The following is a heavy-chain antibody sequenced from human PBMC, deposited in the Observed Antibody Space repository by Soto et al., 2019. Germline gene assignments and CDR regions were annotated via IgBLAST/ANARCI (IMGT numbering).Heavy chain of an antibody. V-gene: IGHV2-5*01. CDR1: GFSLRNSGVG. D-gene: IGHD5-18*01. CDR2: IYWNDDK. J-gene: IGHJ5*02. CDR3: AHKLDTVDWFGP. Sequence: SGPTLVNPTQTLTLTCTFSGFSLRNSGVGVGWIRQPPGKALECVSLIYWNDDKRYTPSLKSRLTITKDTSKNQVVLTMTNVDSVDTATYYCAHKLDTVDWFGPWGQGTLVTVSS.